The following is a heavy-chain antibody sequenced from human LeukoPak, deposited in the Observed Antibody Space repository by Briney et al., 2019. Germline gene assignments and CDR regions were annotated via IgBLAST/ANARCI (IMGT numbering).Heavy chain of an antibody. J-gene: IGHJ4*02. CDR2: IASSSSTI. CDR3: ARDRGSYVSLDY. D-gene: IGHD3-16*01. CDR1: GFTLSSYS. V-gene: IGHV3-48*02. Sequence: PGGSLRLSCVASGFTLSSYSMNWVRQAPGKGLEWVSYIASSSSTIHYADSVKGRFTISRDNAKNSLYLQMNSLGDEDTAVYYCARDRGSYVSLDYWGQGTLVTVSS.